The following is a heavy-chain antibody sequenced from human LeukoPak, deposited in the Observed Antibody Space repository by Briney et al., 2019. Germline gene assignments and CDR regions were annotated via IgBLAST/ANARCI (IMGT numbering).Heavy chain of an antibody. CDR3: ARARIAAAG. Sequence: GGSLRLSCAASGFTFSSYAMHWVRQAPGKGLEWVAVISYDGSNKYYADSVKGRFTISRDNSKNTLYLQMNSLRAEDTAVYYCARARIAAAGWGQGTLVTVSS. CDR2: ISYDGSNK. D-gene: IGHD6-13*01. J-gene: IGHJ4*02. V-gene: IGHV3-30-3*01. CDR1: GFTFSSYA.